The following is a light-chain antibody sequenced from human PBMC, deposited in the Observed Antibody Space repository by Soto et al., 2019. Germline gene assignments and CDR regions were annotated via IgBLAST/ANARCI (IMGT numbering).Light chain of an antibody. J-gene: IGKJ2*01. CDR1: QSVSSD. V-gene: IGKV3-15*01. CDR2: DAS. CDR3: QQYNNWPPYT. Sequence: EIVMTQSPATLSVSPGERATLSCRASQSVSSDLAWYQQKPGQPPRLLIYDASTRATGIPARFSGSRSGTEFTLTISSLQSEDFAVYYCQQYNNWPPYTFGQGTQLEIK.